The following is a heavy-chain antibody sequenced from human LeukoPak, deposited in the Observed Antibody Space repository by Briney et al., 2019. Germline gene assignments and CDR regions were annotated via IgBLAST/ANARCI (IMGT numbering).Heavy chain of an antibody. CDR2: IITYNGNT. V-gene: IGHV1-18*01. CDR1: GYTFTSYG. CDR3: AKTTVTSEEYYYYYMDV. D-gene: IGHD4-17*01. J-gene: IGHJ6*03. Sequence: ASVKVSCKTSGYTFTSYGVSWVRQAPGQGLEWMGRIITYNGNTYYSQKLQGRVTMTTDTSTSTAYMELRSLRSDDTAVYYCAKTTVTSEEYYYYYMDVWGKGTTVTVSS.